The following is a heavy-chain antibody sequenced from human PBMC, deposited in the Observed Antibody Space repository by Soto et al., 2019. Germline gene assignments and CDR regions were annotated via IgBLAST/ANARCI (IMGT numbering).Heavy chain of an antibody. CDR2: ITSSGSAV. V-gene: IGHV3-23*01. CDR1: GFTFSGSA. D-gene: IGHD6-19*01. J-gene: IGHJ4*02. Sequence: GGSLRLSCAASGFTFSGSAMTWVRQAPGKWLEYVSSITSSGSAVYYAASVKGRFTMSRDNSKNMLYLQMNSLRAEDTAVYYCGEEGYDCGWYLDAWGQGALVTVSS. CDR3: GEEGYDCGWYLDA.